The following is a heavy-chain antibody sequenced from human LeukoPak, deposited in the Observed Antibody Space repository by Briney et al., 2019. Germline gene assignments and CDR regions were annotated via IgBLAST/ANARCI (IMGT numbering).Heavy chain of an antibody. CDR1: GGSIGSYY. D-gene: IGHD1-1*01. V-gene: IGHV4-59*01. J-gene: IGHJ6*03. Sequence: SETLSLTCTVSGGSIGSYYWSWIRQPPGRGLEWIGYIHYSGSINSNPSLKSRVTISVDTSKNQFSLRLSSVTAADTAVYYCARVFTRNRGDYYYYMDVWGKGIKVTVSS. CDR3: ARVFTRNRGDYYYYMDV. CDR2: IHYSGSI.